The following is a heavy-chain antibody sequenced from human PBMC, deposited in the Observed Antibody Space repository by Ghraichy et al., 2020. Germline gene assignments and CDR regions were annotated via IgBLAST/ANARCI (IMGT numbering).Heavy chain of an antibody. D-gene: IGHD2-8*01. Sequence: VKVSCKASGYTFTGYFIHWVRQAPGQGLEWMRWINPNSGDTNYAQKFQDRVTMTRDTSISTAYMELSRLRSDDTAVYYCARVYVGYYNGLDVWGQGTTVTVSS. CDR3: ARVYVGYYNGLDV. CDR2: INPNSGDT. J-gene: IGHJ6*02. CDR1: GYTFTGYF. V-gene: IGHV1-2*02.